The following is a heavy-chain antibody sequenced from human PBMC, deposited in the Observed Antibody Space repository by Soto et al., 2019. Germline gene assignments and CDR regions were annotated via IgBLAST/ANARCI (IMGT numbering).Heavy chain of an antibody. Sequence: SETLSLTCTVSGGSISSSSYYWGWVRQPPGKGLEWIGSIYYSGSTYYNPSLKSRVTISVDTPKNQFSLKLSSVTAADTAVYYCARHPVVVVAATLGPGYFDFWGQGTLVTVSS. J-gene: IGHJ4*02. CDR1: GGSISSSSYY. D-gene: IGHD2-15*01. CDR3: ARHPVVVVAATLGPGYFDF. V-gene: IGHV4-39*01. CDR2: IYYSGST.